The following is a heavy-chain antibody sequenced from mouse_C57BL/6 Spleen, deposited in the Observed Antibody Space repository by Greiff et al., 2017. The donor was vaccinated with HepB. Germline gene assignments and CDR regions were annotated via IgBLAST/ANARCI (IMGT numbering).Heavy chain of an antibody. CDR2: IRSKSNNYAT. J-gene: IGHJ2*01. V-gene: IGHV10-1*01. D-gene: IGHD2-1*01. CDR1: GFSFNTYA. CDR3: VREGGNYGREGYFDY. Sequence: GGGLVQPKGSLKLSCAASGFSFNTYALHWVRQAPGKDLEWVARIRSKSNNYATYYADSVKDRFTISRDDSESMLYLQMNNLKTEDTAMYYWVREGGNYGREGYFDYWGQGTTLTVSS.